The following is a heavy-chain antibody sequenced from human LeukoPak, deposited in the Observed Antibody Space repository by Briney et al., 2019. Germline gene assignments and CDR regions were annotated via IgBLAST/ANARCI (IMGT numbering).Heavy chain of an antibody. Sequence: PSETLSLTCAAYGGSFSGYYWSWIRQPPGKGLEWIGEISHSGSTNYNPSLKSRVTISVDTSKNQFSLKLSSATAADTAVYYCAAQYSGYVRLDYWGQGTLVTVSS. D-gene: IGHD5-12*01. J-gene: IGHJ4*02. CDR2: ISHSGST. CDR3: AAQYSGYVRLDY. CDR1: GGSFSGYY. V-gene: IGHV4-34*01.